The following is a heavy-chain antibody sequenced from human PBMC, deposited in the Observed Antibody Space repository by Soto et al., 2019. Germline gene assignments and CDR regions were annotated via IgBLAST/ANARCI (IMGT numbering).Heavy chain of an antibody. CDR1: GGTFSTYA. D-gene: IGHD1-1*01. J-gene: IGHJ4*02. Sequence: SVKVSCKASGGTFSTYAISWVRQAPGQGLEWMGGIIPIYGTVNYAQKFQGRVTMTADESTSTVYMELSSLRAEDTALYYCAKDRPRRTSGYFFDYWGQGTPVTVS. CDR2: IIPIYGTV. CDR3: AKDRPRRTSGYFFDY. V-gene: IGHV1-69*13.